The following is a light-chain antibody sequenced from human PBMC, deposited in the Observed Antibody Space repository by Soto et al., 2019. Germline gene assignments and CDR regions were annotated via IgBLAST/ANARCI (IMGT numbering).Light chain of an antibody. CDR3: QQYGNSPL. J-gene: IGKJ2*01. CDR2: GAS. V-gene: IGKV3-20*01. Sequence: EIVLTQSPGTLSLSPGERATLSCRASQSVSSGYLAWYQQKPGQAPRLLIYGASRRATGIPDRFSGSGSGTDFTLTISRLEPEDFAVYYWQQYGNSPLFGQGTKLEIK. CDR1: QSVSSGY.